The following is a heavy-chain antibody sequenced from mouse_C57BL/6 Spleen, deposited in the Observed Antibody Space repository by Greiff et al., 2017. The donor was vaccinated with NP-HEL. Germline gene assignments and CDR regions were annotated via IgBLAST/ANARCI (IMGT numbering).Heavy chain of an antibody. Sequence: VQLQQSGAELVRPGTSVKVSCKASGYAFTNYLIEWVKQRPGQGLEWIGVINPGSGGPNYNEKFKGKATLTADKSSSTAYLQLSRLTSEDAAVYICARNSVGAVDDWGKGTTLTVSS. J-gene: IGHJ2*01. V-gene: IGHV1-54*01. CDR3: ARNSVGAVDD. CDR2: INPGSGGP. CDR1: GYAFTNYL. D-gene: IGHD4-1*01.